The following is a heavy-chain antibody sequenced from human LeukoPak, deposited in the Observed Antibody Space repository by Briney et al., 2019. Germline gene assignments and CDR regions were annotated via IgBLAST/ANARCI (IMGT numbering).Heavy chain of an antibody. Sequence: ASVKVSCKVSGYTLTELSMHWVRQAPGEGLEWMGGFDPEDGETIYAQKFQGRVTMTEDTSTDTAYMELSSLRSEDTAVYYCATDCSSTSCYGFVDYWGQGTLVTVSS. CDR2: FDPEDGET. CDR3: ATDCSSTSCYGFVDY. V-gene: IGHV1-24*01. J-gene: IGHJ4*02. D-gene: IGHD2-2*01. CDR1: GYTLTELS.